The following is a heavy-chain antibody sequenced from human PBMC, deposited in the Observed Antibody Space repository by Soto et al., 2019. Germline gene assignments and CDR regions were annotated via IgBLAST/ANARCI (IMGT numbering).Heavy chain of an antibody. CDR3: AKSISSSAVYYYYYMDV. J-gene: IGHJ6*03. V-gene: IGHV1-3*01. Sequence: ASVKVSCKASGYTFTSYAMHWVRQAPGQRLEWMGWINAGNGNTKYSQKFQGRVTITRDTSASTAYMELSSLRSEDTAVYYCAKSISSSAVYYYYYMDVWGKGTTVTVSS. CDR1: GYTFTSYA. CDR2: INAGNGNT. D-gene: IGHD6-6*01.